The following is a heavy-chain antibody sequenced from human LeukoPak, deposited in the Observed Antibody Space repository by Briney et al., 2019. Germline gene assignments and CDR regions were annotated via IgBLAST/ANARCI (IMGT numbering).Heavy chain of an antibody. D-gene: IGHD3-3*01. J-gene: IGHJ3*02. Sequence: GASVKVSCKASGYTFTSYGISWVRQAPGQGLGWMGWISAYNGNTNYAQKLQGRVTMTTDTSTSTAYMELRSLRSDDTAVYYCARDTYYDFWSGYLDAFDIWGQGTMVTVSS. V-gene: IGHV1-18*01. CDR1: GYTFTSYG. CDR2: ISAYNGNT. CDR3: ARDTYYDFWSGYLDAFDI.